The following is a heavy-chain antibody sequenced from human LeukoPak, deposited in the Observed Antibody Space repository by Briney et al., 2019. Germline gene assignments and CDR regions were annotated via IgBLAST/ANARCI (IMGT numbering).Heavy chain of an antibody. J-gene: IGHJ4*02. V-gene: IGHV3-30-3*01. CDR3: ARDGSIAGIAAVFDY. D-gene: IGHD6-13*01. Sequence: PGGSLRLSCAASGFTFSSYAMHWARQAPGKGLEWVAVISYDGSNKYYADSVKGRFTISRDNSKNTLYLQMNSLRAEDTAVYYCARDGSIAGIAAVFDYWGQGTLVTVSS. CDR1: GFTFSSYA. CDR2: ISYDGSNK.